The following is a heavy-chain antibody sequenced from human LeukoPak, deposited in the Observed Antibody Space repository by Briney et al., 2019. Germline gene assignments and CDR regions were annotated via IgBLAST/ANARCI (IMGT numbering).Heavy chain of an antibody. Sequence: PGGSLRLSCAASGFTFSNYDMSWVRQAPGKGLEWVSSISGSGATTYYAEFVKGWLTISRDNSKNTLHLQINSLRADDTAVYYCAKDPSPYVSTDYWGQGTLVTVSS. D-gene: IGHD3-10*02. CDR1: GFTFSNYD. V-gene: IGHV3-23*01. CDR2: ISGSGATT. CDR3: AKDPSPYVSTDY. J-gene: IGHJ4*02.